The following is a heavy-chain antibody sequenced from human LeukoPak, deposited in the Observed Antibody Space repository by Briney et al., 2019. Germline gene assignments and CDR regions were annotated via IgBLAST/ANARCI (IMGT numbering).Heavy chain of an antibody. V-gene: IGHV6-1*01. CDR3: ARGGQNWFDH. Sequence: QTLSLTCALSGDTVSSNSAAWDWVRQPPSRGLEWLGRTYYSSKWFYDYAVSVKSRITINPDTSQNQFSLQLNSVTPEDRAVYYCARGGQNWFDHWGQGTLVTVSS. CDR2: TYYSSKWFY. CDR1: GDTVSSNSAA. D-gene: IGHD2-15*01. J-gene: IGHJ5*02.